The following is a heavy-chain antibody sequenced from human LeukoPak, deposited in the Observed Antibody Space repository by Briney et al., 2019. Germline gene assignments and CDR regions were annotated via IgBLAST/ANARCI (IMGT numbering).Heavy chain of an antibody. CDR1: GFTFSSYW. D-gene: IGHD5-18*01. CDR3: ARDLEWIQLWFSRGNWFDP. V-gene: IGHV3-21*01. Sequence: PGGSLRLSCVASGFTFSSYWMHWVRQDPRKGLVWVSAISSSSSYIYYADSVKGRFTISRDNAKNSLYLQMNSLRAEDTAVYYCARDLEWIQLWFSRGNWFDPWGQGTLVTVSS. CDR2: ISSSSSYI. J-gene: IGHJ5*02.